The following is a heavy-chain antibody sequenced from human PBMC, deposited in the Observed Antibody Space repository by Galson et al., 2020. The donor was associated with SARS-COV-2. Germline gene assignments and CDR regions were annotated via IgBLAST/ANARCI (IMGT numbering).Heavy chain of an antibody. Sequence: GGSLRLSCAASGFTFSSYSMNWVRQAPGKGLEWVSSISSSSSYIYYADSVKGRFTISRDNAKNSLYLQMNSLRAEDTAVYYCARSGTMVRGVIESVWGKGSTVTVSS. CDR3: ARSGTMVRGVIESV. CDR1: GFTFSSYS. CDR2: ISSSSSYI. J-gene: IGHJ6*04. V-gene: IGHV3-21*01. D-gene: IGHD3-10*01.